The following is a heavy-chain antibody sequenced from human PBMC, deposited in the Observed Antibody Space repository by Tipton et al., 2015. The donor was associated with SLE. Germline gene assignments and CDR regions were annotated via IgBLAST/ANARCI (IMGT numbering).Heavy chain of an antibody. V-gene: IGHV4-61*02. CDR3: ARETEDTGWIHSRDYIYYYYYEDV. CDR1: GGSLSGDTYY. Sequence: TLSLTCTVSGGSLSGDTYYWSWIRQPAGEGLEWIGRIFTSGNTNYNPSLKSRVTISVDTSKNQFSLELSSVTAADTAVYYCARETEDTGWIHSRDYIYYYYYEDVWGQGTTVTVSS. CDR2: IFTSGNT. J-gene: IGHJ6*03. D-gene: IGHD6-19*01.